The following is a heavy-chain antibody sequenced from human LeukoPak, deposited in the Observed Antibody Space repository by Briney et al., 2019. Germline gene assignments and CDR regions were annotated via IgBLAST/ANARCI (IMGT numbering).Heavy chain of an antibody. V-gene: IGHV3-33*01. CDR3: GSDPNGDYVGALGY. D-gene: IGHD4-17*01. CDR2: VWSDASNK. Sequence: PGGSLRLSCAASGFTFSTYGMHWVRQAPGKGLEWVAIVWSDASNKYYADSVKGRFTISRDNSKNTIYLQMNSLRAEDTAIYYCGSDPNGDYVGALGYWGRGTLVTVSS. CDR1: GFTFSTYG. J-gene: IGHJ4*01.